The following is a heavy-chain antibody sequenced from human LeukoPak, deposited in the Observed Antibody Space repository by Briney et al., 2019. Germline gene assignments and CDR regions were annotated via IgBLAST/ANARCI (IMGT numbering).Heavy chain of an antibody. J-gene: IGHJ4*02. CDR1: GFPFSSYS. CDR2: ICTSSSYI. Sequence: NPGGPLRLSCTASGFPFSSYSMNWVRQAPGKGLVWVSSICTSSSYIYYVDSVKGRFTISRDNANNSLYLQMNSLRAEDTALYYCARDLSGWRFSCYEFDYCGQETLVTVSS. D-gene: IGHD2-2*01. CDR3: ARDLSGWRFSCYEFDY. V-gene: IGHV3-21*01.